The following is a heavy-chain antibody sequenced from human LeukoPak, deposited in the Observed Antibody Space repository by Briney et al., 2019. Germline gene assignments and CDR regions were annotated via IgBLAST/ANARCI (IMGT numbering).Heavy chain of an antibody. D-gene: IGHD3-10*01. V-gene: IGHV1-46*01. CDR3: ARANMVRGVGSFFDRNWFDP. CDR2: INPSGGST. J-gene: IGHJ5*02. CDR1: GYTFINYY. Sequence: ASVKVSCKASGYTFINYYMHWVRQAPGQGLEWMGIINPSGGSTTYAQKFQGRVTMTRDMSTSTVYMELSSLRSEDSAVYYCARANMVRGVGSFFDRNWFDPWGQGTLVTVSS.